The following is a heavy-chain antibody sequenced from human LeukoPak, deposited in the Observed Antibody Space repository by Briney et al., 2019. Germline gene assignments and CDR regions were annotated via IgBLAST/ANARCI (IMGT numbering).Heavy chain of an antibody. CDR2: ISGSGGST. D-gene: IGHD1-7*01. Sequence: GGSLRLSCAASGFTFSSYAMTWVRQAPGKGLEWLSVISGSGGSTYYADSVKGRFTVSRDNSKNTLYLQMSSLRAEDTAVYYCAKDERNWNYNLASQTYDWGQGTLVTVSS. J-gene: IGHJ4*02. V-gene: IGHV3-23*01. CDR3: AKDERNWNYNLASQTYD. CDR1: GFTFSSYA.